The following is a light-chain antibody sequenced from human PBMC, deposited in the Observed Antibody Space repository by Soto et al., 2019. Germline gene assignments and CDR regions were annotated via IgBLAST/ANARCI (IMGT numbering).Light chain of an antibody. CDR1: SSVVGGYNY. CDR2: EVS. CDR3: SSYAGSNTDV. Sequence: QSVLTQPPSASGSPGQSVTISCTGTSSVVGGYNYVSWYQQHPGKAPKLMIYEVSKRPSGVPHRFSGSKSGNTASLTISGLQAEDEADYYCSSYAGSNTDVFGTWTKVTVL. V-gene: IGLV2-8*01. J-gene: IGLJ1*01.